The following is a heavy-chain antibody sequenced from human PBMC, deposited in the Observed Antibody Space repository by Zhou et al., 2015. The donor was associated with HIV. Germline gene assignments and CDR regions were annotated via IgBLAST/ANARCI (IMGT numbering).Heavy chain of an antibody. CDR2: IWYDGSNK. CDR3: ARVSRITIFGVVSYYYYGMDV. V-gene: IGHV3-33*08. J-gene: IGHJ6*02. CDR1: GFTLTSYA. D-gene: IGHD3-3*01. Sequence: VQLFGVWGEAWYSLGESLRLSCAASGFTLTSYAMSWVRQAPGKGLEWVAVIWYDGSNKYYADSVKGRFTISRDNSKNTLYLQMNSLRAEDTAVYYCARVSRITIFGVVSYYYYGMDVWGQGTTVTVSS.